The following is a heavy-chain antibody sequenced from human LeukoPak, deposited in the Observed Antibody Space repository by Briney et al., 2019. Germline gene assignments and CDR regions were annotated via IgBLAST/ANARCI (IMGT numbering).Heavy chain of an antibody. V-gene: IGHV3-66*01. J-gene: IGHJ3*02. CDR3: ARGISGDAFDI. CDR2: IYAGETT. CDR1: GFAFSTNY. Sequence: GGSLRLSCAASGFAFSTNYMTWVRQAPGKGLEWVPLIYAGETTSYADSVKDRFSISRDTPRNTLYLEMNSLRVEDTAVYYCARGISGDAFDIWGQGTRVTVSS.